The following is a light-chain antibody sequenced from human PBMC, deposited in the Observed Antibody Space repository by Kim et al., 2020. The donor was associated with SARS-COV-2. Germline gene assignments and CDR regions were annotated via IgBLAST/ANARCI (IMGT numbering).Light chain of an antibody. CDR1: KLGDKY. J-gene: IGLJ2*01. V-gene: IGLV3-1*01. CDR3: QAWDSSTVV. Sequence: SLSPGQTASITSSGDKLGDKYAYWYQQKPGQTPVLVIYQDNKRPSGIPERFSGSNSVNTATLTISETQAMDEDDYYCQAWDSSTVVFGGGTQLTVL. CDR2: QDN.